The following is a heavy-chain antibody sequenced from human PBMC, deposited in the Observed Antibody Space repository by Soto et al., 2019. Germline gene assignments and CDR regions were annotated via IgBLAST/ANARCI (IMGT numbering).Heavy chain of an antibody. D-gene: IGHD6-13*01. Sequence: QVQLVQSGAEVKKPGSSVKVSCKASGGTFSSYTISWVRQAPGQGLEWMGRIIPILGIANYAQKFQGRVTITADKAXSTAYMELSSLRSEDTAVYYCARCVEEQLVLRFDPWGQGTLVTVSS. V-gene: IGHV1-69*02. CDR2: IIPILGIA. CDR1: GGTFSSYT. J-gene: IGHJ5*02. CDR3: ARCVEEQLVLRFDP.